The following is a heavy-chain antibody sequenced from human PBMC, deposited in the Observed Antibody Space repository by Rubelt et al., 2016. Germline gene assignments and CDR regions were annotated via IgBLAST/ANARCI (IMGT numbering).Heavy chain of an antibody. J-gene: IGHJ4*02. CDR3: ARKSYGDTGYYFDY. CDR2: INPNSGGT. D-gene: IGHD4-17*01. V-gene: IGHV1-2*02. Sequence: INPNSGGTNYAQKFQGRVTMTRDTSISTAYMELSRLRSDDTAVYYCARKSYGDTGYYFDYWGQGTLVTVSS.